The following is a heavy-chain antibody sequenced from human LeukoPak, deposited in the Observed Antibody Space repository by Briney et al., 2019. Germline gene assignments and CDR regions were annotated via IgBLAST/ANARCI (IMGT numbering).Heavy chain of an antibody. J-gene: IGHJ4*02. CDR1: DGSISSSSYY. CDR2: GYYSGST. V-gene: IGHV4-39*02. D-gene: IGHD6-6*01. Sequence: PSETLSLTCTVSDGSISSSSYYWGWIRQPPGKGLEWIGSGYYSGSTYYNPSLKSRVTISVDMSKNHFSLKLSSVTAADTAVYYCARLAALPDYWGQGTLVTVSS. CDR3: ARLAALPDY.